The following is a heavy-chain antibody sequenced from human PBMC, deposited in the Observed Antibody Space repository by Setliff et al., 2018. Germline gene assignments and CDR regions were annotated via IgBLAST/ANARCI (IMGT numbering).Heavy chain of an antibody. CDR1: GLIFSEFG. Sequence: GSLRLSCAASGLIFSEFGMEWVRQAPGKGLEWVSFIQHDGSDKYYLDSVKGRFTISRDNSKNTLYLQMDRVRPDDTALYYCAKDLGVNFGELIAWGQGTLVTVSS. V-gene: IGHV3-30*02. CDR3: AKDLGVNFGELIA. CDR2: IQHDGSDK. D-gene: IGHD3-10*01. J-gene: IGHJ5*02.